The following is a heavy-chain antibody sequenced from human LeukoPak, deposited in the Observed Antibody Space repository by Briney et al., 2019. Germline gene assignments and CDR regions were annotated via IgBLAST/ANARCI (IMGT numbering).Heavy chain of an antibody. D-gene: IGHD3-3*01. CDR3: ARGRYTIFGVVIIRGAFDI. CDR1: GVSFSGYY. J-gene: IGHJ3*02. Sequence: SETLSLTCAVYGVSFSGYYWSWIRQPPGKGLEWIGEINHSGSTNYNPSLKSRVTISVDTSKNQFSLKLSSVTAADTAVYYCARGRYTIFGVVIIRGAFDIWGQGTMVTVSS. V-gene: IGHV4-34*01. CDR2: INHSGST.